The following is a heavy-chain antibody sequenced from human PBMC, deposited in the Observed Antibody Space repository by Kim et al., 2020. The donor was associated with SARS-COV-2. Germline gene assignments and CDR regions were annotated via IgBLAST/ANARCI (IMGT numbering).Heavy chain of an antibody. V-gene: IGHV4-39*01. CDR3: AKSFRGSDLSFDL. Sequence: SETLSLTCTVSGGSISTRSYHWAWIRQPPGKGLEWVGSLSSTGATYYNPSLESRITISADTSKNQFSLRLRSVTAADTAVYYCAKSFRGSDLSFDLWGQGTLVTISS. D-gene: IGHD3-16*02. CDR2: LSSTGAT. CDR1: GGSISTRSYH. J-gene: IGHJ5*02.